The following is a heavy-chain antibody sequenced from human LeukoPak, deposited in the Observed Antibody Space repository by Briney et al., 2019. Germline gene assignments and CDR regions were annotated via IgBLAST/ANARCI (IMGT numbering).Heavy chain of an antibody. Sequence: PGGSLRLSCVTSGFTFNIYAMHWVRHAPGKGLEWVALLAYDGTNQYYADSVKGRFTISGDNSKNTLYPQMNSLRAEDTSVYYCARSPGILGTNYFDYWGQGTLVTVSS. CDR2: LAYDGTNQ. J-gene: IGHJ4*02. D-gene: IGHD1-26*01. CDR1: GFTFNIYA. V-gene: IGHV3-30*04. CDR3: ARSPGILGTNYFDY.